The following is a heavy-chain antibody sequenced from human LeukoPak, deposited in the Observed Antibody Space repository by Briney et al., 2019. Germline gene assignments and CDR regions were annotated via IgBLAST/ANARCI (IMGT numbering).Heavy chain of an antibody. J-gene: IGHJ4*02. CDR1: VGSISSGCYS. D-gene: IGHD5-18*01. Sequence: SETLSLTCAVSVGSISSGCYSWSWIRQPPGKGLEWIGYIYHNGNTYYSPSLKSRVTISVDRSKNQLSLKLSSVTAADTAMYYCASGGYSYGFDYWGQGTLVTVSS. V-gene: IGHV4-30-2*01. CDR2: IYHNGNT. CDR3: ASGGYSYGFDY.